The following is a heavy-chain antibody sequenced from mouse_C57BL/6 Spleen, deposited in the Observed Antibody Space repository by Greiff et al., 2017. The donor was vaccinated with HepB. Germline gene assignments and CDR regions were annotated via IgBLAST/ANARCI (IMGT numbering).Heavy chain of an antibody. CDR1: GYAFSSSW. Sequence: QVQLQQSGPELVKPGASVKISCKASGYAFSSSWMNWVKQRPGKGLEWIGRIYPGDGDTNYNGKFKGKATLTADKSSSTAYMQLRSLTSEDSAVYFCARMGGREFDYWGQGTTLTVSS. V-gene: IGHV1-82*01. D-gene: IGHD3-3*01. CDR3: ARMGGREFDY. CDR2: IYPGDGDT. J-gene: IGHJ2*01.